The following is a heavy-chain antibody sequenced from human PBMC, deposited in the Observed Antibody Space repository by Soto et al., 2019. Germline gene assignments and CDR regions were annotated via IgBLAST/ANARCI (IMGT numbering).Heavy chain of an antibody. CDR1: GFTFSNYA. V-gene: IGHV3-23*01. J-gene: IGHJ4*02. Sequence: PGGSLRRSCAGSGFTFSNYAMSWVRQAPGKGLEWFSAISGSGDITYYANSVKGRFTISRDNSKNTLYLQMNSLRAEDTAVYYCSKDTPKEWLLVFQYWGQGTMVTLSS. D-gene: IGHD3-3*01. CDR3: SKDTPKEWLLVFQY. CDR2: ISGSGDIT.